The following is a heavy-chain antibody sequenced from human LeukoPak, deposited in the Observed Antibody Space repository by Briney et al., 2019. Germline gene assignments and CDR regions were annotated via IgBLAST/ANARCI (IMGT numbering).Heavy chain of an antibody. J-gene: IGHJ4*02. CDR3: ASNPPNTGDFYY. V-gene: IGHV1-8*01. CDR2: MSPNSGDT. Sequence: ASVRVSCKTSGYTFTNYDIDWVRQAPGQGLEWMGWMSPNSGDTGYAQKFQGRVSMTRDTSISTAYMELSSLRSEDTAVYYCASNPPNTGDFYYWGLGSLVTVSS. D-gene: IGHD1-1*01. CDR1: GYTFTNYD.